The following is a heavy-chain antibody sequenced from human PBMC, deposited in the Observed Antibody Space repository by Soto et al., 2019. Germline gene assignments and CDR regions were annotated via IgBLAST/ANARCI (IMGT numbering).Heavy chain of an antibody. CDR3: ASSNIVAAPYGMDV. CDR2: INAGNGNT. V-gene: IGHV1-3*01. CDR1: GYTFTRYA. D-gene: IGHD6-13*01. Sequence: ASVKVSCKTSGYTFTRYAMHWVRQAPGQRLEWMGWINAGNGNTKYSQKFQGRVTITRDTSASTAYMELSSLRSEDTAVYYCASSNIVAAPYGMDVWGQGTTVTVSS. J-gene: IGHJ6*02.